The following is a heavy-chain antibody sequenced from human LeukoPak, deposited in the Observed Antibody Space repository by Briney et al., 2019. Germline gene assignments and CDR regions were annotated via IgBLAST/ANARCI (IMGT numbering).Heavy chain of an antibody. D-gene: IGHD6-19*01. V-gene: IGHV4-59*01. J-gene: IGHJ4*02. CDR1: GDYISSFY. Sequence: SETLSLTCSVSGDYISSFYWSWIRQSPGKGLEWIGYIYYSGSTNYNPSVKSRVTISLDTSKNRFSLKLSSVTAADTALYYCARGQWLVPGYFDSWGQGTLVTVSS. CDR3: ARGQWLVPGYFDS. CDR2: IYYSGST.